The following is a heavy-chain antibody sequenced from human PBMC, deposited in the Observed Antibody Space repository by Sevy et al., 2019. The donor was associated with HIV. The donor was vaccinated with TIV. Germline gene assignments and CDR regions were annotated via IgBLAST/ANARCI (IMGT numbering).Heavy chain of an antibody. V-gene: IGHV1-69*13. D-gene: IGHD4-17*01. CDR2: IIPMFGTT. J-gene: IGHJ5*02. Sequence: ASVKVSCKASGGTFRNYDITWVRQAPGQGLEWMGGIIPMFGTTNYAQKFQGRVTITADESTSTVFMELRILTYEDTAVYYCARESTDNWFDPWGQGTLVTVSS. CDR3: ARESTDNWFDP. CDR1: GGTFRNYD.